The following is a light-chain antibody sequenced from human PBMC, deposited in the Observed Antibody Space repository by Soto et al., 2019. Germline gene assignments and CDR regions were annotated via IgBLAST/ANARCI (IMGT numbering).Light chain of an antibody. CDR2: WAS. CDR3: QQYYSTPPT. CDR1: QSVLYSSNNKNY. J-gene: IGKJ1*01. Sequence: DIVMTQPPDSLAVSLGERATINCKSSQSVLYSSNNKNYLAWYQQKPGQPPKLLIYWASTRESGVPDRFSGSGSGTDFTLTISSLQAEDVAVYYCQQYYSTPPTFGQGTKVDIK. V-gene: IGKV4-1*01.